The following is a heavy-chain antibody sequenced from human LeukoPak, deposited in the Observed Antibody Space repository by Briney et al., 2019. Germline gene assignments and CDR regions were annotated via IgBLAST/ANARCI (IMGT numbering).Heavy chain of an antibody. CDR3: AKDRTAGYDGLVDY. CDR2: ISYDGSNK. J-gene: IGHJ4*02. D-gene: IGHD5-12*01. CDR1: GFTFSNYG. Sequence: PGRSLRLSCAASGFTFSNYGMHWVRQAPGKGLEWVAVISYDGSNKYYTDSVKGRFTIPRDNSKNTLYLQMNSLRAEDTAVYYCAKDRTAGYDGLVDYWGQGTLVTVSS. V-gene: IGHV3-30*18.